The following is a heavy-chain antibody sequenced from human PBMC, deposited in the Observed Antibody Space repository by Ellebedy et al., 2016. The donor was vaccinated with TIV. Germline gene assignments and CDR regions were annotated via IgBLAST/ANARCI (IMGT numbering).Heavy chain of an antibody. CDR1: GFSLSTTGVS. V-gene: IGHV2-5*02. J-gene: IGHJ4*02. CDR2: LYWDDDT. CDR3: ARVWGGSCFDY. Sequence: SGPTLVKPTQTLTLTCTFSGFSLSTTGVSVGWIRQPPGKALEWLALLYWDDDTRYSPSLESRLTITKDTSNNQVVLTLTNVDPVDTATYYCARVWGGSCFDYWGQGTLVTVSS. D-gene: IGHD2-2*03.